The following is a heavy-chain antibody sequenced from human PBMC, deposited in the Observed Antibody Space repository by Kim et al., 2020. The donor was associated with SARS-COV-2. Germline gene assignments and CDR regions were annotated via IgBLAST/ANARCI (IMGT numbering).Heavy chain of an antibody. CDR2: ISYDGSNK. J-gene: IGHJ4*02. D-gene: IGHD3-16*01. V-gene: IGHV3-30*18. CDR1: GFTFSSYG. Sequence: GGSLRLSCAASGFTFSSYGMHWVRQAPGKGLEWVALISYDGSNKYYADSVKGRFTISRDNSKNTLYLQMNSLRPEDTAVYYCAKDFGGYLGYWGQGTLVTGSS. CDR3: AKDFGGYLGY.